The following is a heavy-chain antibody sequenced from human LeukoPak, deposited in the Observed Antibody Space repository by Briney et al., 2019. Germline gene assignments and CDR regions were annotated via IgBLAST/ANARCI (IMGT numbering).Heavy chain of an antibody. CDR1: GYSFTSYW. J-gene: IGHJ5*02. D-gene: IGHD6-13*01. V-gene: IGHV5-51*01. Sequence: HGESLKISCKGSGYSFTSYWIGWVRQKPGKGLEWMGIIYPTNSDTRYSPSFQGQVTMSVDKSISTAYLQWSSLKASDTAIYYCATQGGIYGSSWGNWFDPWGQGTVVTVSS. CDR2: IYPTNSDT. CDR3: ATQGGIYGSSWGNWFDP.